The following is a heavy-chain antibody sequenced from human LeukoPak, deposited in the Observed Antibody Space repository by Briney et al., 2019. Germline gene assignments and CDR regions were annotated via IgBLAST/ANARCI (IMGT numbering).Heavy chain of an antibody. CDR3: AKEEAAGRKRIDY. V-gene: IGHV3-23*01. CDR1: VFTFSSYA. Sequence: GGSLRLSCAASVFTFSSYAMSWVRQAPGTGLEWVSGITGSGGGTYYADSVKGRFTISRDSSSSTLFLQMKSLRAEDTATYYCAKEEAAGRKRIDYWGQGILVTVSS. CDR2: ITGSGGGT. D-gene: IGHD6-6*01. J-gene: IGHJ4*02.